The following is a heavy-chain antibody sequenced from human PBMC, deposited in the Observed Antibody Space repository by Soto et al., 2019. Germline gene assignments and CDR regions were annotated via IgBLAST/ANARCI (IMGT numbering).Heavy chain of an antibody. V-gene: IGHV1-18*01. J-gene: IGHJ5*02. CDR3: ARLEQQLVHYPDWFDP. CDR1: GYTFTSYG. CDR2: ISAYNGNT. D-gene: IGHD6-6*01. Sequence: GASVKVSCKASGYTFTSYGISWVRQAPGQGLEWMGWISAYNGNTNYAQKLQGRVTMTTDTSTSTAYMELRSLRSDDTAVYYCARLEQQLVHYPDWFDPWGQGTLVTVSS.